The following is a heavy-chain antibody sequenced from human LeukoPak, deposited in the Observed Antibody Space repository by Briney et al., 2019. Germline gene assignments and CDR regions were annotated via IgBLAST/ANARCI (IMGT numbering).Heavy chain of an antibody. Sequence: SETLSLTCAVYGGSFSGYYWSWIRQPPGKGLEWIGEINHSGSTNYNPSLKSRVTISVDRSKNQFSLKLSSVTAADTAVYYCARVATQWLALDYWGQGTLVTVSS. CDR1: GGSFSGYY. D-gene: IGHD6-19*01. J-gene: IGHJ4*02. CDR2: INHSGST. V-gene: IGHV4-34*01. CDR3: ARVATQWLALDY.